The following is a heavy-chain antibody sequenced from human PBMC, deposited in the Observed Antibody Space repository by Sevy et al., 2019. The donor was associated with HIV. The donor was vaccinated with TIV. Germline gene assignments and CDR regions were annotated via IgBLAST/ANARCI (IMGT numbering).Heavy chain of an antibody. Sequence: GGSLRLSCTTSGFTFGDYAMNWVRQAPGKGLEWVAFLKSKADGGTVDHAASVKGRFTISRDDSKSIAYLQMNDLTTEDTGVYYCTRWTGLQSIFDYWGQGALVTVSS. CDR2: LKSKADGGTV. V-gene: IGHV3-49*04. CDR3: TRWTGLQSIFDY. J-gene: IGHJ4*02. CDR1: GFTFGDYA. D-gene: IGHD2-21*01.